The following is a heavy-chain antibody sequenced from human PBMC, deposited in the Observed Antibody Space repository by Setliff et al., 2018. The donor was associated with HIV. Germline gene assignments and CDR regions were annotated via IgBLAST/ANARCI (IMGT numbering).Heavy chain of an antibody. D-gene: IGHD3-22*01. CDR3: ARETMYDSRGYLSHYFDY. J-gene: IGHJ4*02. V-gene: IGHV3-30-3*01. Sequence: LGESLKISCAASGFTFSNYAMHWVRQAPGKGLEWVAVISYDGSNKYYADSVKGRFTISRDNSKNTLYLQMNSLRVEDTAVYYCARETMYDSRGYLSHYFDYWGQGTPVTVSS. CDR2: ISYDGSNK. CDR1: GFTFSNYA.